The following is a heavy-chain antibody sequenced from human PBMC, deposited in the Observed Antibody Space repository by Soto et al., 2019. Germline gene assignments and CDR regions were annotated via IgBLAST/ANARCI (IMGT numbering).Heavy chain of an antibody. CDR3: AKDDSSGWYRSFDY. Sequence: EVQLLESGGGLVQPGGSLRLSFAASGFAFSGYPMSWVRQTPGKGLEWVSGIDASTGRTYFADSVEGRFTISRDNSKNTLYLQMNSLRVADTAIYYCAKDDSSGWYRSFDYWGQGTLVTVSS. CDR2: IDASTGRT. J-gene: IGHJ4*02. V-gene: IGHV3-23*01. CDR1: GFAFSGYP. D-gene: IGHD6-19*01.